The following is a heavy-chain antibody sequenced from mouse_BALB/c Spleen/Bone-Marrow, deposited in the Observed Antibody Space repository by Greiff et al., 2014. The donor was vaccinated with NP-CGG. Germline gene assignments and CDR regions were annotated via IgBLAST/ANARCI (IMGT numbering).Heavy chain of an antibody. CDR2: FYPGSGSI. Sequence: VNLMESGAELVKPGASVKLSCKASGCTFTEYIIHWVKQRSGQGLEWIGWFYPGSGSIKYNEKFKDKATLTADKSSSTVYMELSRLTSEDSAVYFCARHEDRLRAWFAYWGQGTLVTVSA. V-gene: IGHV1-62-2*01. J-gene: IGHJ3*01. CDR3: ARHEDRLRAWFAY. CDR1: GCTFTEYI. D-gene: IGHD3-2*02.